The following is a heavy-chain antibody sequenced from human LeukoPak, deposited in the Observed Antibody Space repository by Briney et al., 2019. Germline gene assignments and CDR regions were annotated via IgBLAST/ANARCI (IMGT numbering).Heavy chain of an antibody. D-gene: IGHD2-15*01. J-gene: IGHJ4*02. CDR2: VSSSGGST. V-gene: IGHV3-23*01. CDR1: GFTFSSSA. CDR3: AKRVFAAAQDYFFDY. Sequence: GGSLSLSCAASGFTFSSSAMSWVRQAPGKGLEWVSAVSSSGGSTFYADSVKGRFTISRDNSKNTLFLQMNSLRAEDTAIYYCAKRVFAAAQDYFFDYWGPGSLGSVSS.